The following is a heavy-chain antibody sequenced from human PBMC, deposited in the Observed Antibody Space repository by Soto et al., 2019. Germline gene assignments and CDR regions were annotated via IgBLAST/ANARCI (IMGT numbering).Heavy chain of an antibody. CDR3: ARECVSGYDCPWDSSGRGDAFDI. D-gene: IGHD5-12*01. CDR1: GFTFSSYA. V-gene: IGHV3-30-3*01. J-gene: IGHJ3*02. Sequence: PGGSLRLSCAASGFTFSSYAMHWVRQAPGKGLEWVAVISYDGSNKYYADSVKGRFTISRDNSKNTLYLQMNSLRAEDTAVYYCARECVSGYDCPWDSSGRGDAFDIWGQGTMVTVSS. CDR2: ISYDGSNK.